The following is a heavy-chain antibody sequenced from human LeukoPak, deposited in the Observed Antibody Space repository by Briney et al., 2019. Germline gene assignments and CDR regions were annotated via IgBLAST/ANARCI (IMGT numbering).Heavy chain of an antibody. J-gene: IGHJ6*03. D-gene: IGHD3-3*01. Sequence: TGGSLRLSCAASGFTVSSNYMSWVRQAPGKGLEWVSVIYSGGSTYYADSVKGRFTISRDNSKNTLYLQMNSLRAEDTAVYYCARDQYDFWSGDHLYYMDVWGKGTTVTVSS. CDR2: IYSGGST. CDR3: ARDQYDFWSGDHLYYMDV. V-gene: IGHV3-66*02. CDR1: GFTVSSNY.